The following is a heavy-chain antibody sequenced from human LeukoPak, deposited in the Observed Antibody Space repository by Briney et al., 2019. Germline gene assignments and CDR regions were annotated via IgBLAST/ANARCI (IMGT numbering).Heavy chain of an antibody. Sequence: PSETLSLTCTVSGGSISSYYWSWIRQPPGKGLEWIGYIYYSGSTNYNPSLKSRVTISVDTSKNQFSLKLSSVTAADTAVYYCARGSYSSGWYGDYWGQGTLVTVSS. J-gene: IGHJ4*02. CDR2: IYYSGST. CDR3: ARGSYSSGWYGDY. CDR1: GGSISSYY. D-gene: IGHD6-19*01. V-gene: IGHV4-59*08.